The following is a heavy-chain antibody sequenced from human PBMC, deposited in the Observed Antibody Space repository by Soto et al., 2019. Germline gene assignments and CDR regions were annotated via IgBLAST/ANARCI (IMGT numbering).Heavy chain of an antibody. D-gene: IGHD2-2*01. V-gene: IGHV3-23*01. CDR1: GFTFSSYA. J-gene: IGHJ6*02. CDR3: ARVAGTNAYYYYYYGMDA. CDR2: ISGSGGST. Sequence: EVQLLESGGGLVQPGGSLRLSCAASGFTFSSYAMSWVRQAPGKGLEWVSAISGSGGSTYYADSVKGRFTISRDNSKNTLYLQMTSLRTDDLAVYYCARVAGTNAYYYYYYGMDAWGQGTPVPLS.